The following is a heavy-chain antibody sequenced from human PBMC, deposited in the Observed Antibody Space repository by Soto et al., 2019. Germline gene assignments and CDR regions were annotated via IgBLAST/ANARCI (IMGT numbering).Heavy chain of an antibody. CDR3: AKVGREETQGGDLYYYYMDF. CDR2: ISGSGGST. CDR1: GFTFSSYA. J-gene: IGHJ6*03. Sequence: GGSLRLSCAASGFTFSSYAMSWVRQAPGKGLEWVSAISGSGGSTYYADSVKGRFTISRDNSKNTLYLQMNSLRAEDTAVYYFAKVGREETQGGDLYYYYMDFWGKGTTVTVSS. D-gene: IGHD3-16*01. V-gene: IGHV3-23*01.